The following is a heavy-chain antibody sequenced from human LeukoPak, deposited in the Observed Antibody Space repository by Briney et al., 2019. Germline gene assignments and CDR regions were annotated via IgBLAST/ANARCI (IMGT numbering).Heavy chain of an antibody. J-gene: IGHJ4*02. CDR2: IGSSGGGI. Sequence: GGSLRLSCAASGFTFSTYTMYWVRHPPGKRLEWVSIIGSSGGGIHYADSVKGRFTISRENSKNMLYLQMNSLRAEDTAVYYCAKDAKAGWNFDYWGQGTLVTVSS. D-gene: IGHD6-19*01. CDR3: AKDAKAGWNFDY. CDR1: GFTFSTYT. V-gene: IGHV3-23*01.